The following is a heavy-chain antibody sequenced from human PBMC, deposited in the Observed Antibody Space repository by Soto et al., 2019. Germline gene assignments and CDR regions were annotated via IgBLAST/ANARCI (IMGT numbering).Heavy chain of an antibody. V-gene: IGHV3-30*18. CDR2: ISYDGSNK. CDR3: AKDHPTTVVTPRLNIDY. D-gene: IGHD4-17*01. J-gene: IGHJ4*02. CDR1: GFTFSSYG. Sequence: QVQLVDSGGGVVQPGRSLRLSCAASGFTFSSYGMHWVRQAPGKGLEWVAVISYDGSNKYYADSVKGRFTISRDNSKNTLYLQMNSLRAEDTAVYYCAKDHPTTVVTPRLNIDYWGQGTLVTVSS.